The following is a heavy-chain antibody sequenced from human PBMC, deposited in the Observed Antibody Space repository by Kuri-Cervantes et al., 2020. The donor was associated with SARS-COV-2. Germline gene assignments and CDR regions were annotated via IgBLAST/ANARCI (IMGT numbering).Heavy chain of an antibody. D-gene: IGHD3-3*01. V-gene: IGHV4-34*01. J-gene: IGHJ5*02. Sequence: SQTLSLTCAVYGGSFSGYYWSWIRQPPGKGLEWIGEINHSGSTNYNPSLKSRVTISVDTSKNQFSLKLSSVTAADTAVYYCARDFSHWFDPWGQGTLVTVS. CDR1: GGSFSGYY. CDR2: INHSGST. CDR3: ARDFSHWFDP.